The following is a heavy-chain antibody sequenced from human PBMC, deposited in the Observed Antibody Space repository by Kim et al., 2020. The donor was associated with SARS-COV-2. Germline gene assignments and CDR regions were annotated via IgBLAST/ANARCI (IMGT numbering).Heavy chain of an antibody. J-gene: IGHJ4*02. CDR1: GYTLTELS. Sequence: ASVKVSCKVSGYTLTELSMHWVRQAPGKGLEWMGGFDPEDGETIYAQKFQGRVTMTEDTSTDTAYMELSSLRSEDTAVYYCATGVRGSYYDAIDYWGQGTLVTVSS. CDR2: FDPEDGET. V-gene: IGHV1-24*01. D-gene: IGHD1-26*01. CDR3: ATGVRGSYYDAIDY.